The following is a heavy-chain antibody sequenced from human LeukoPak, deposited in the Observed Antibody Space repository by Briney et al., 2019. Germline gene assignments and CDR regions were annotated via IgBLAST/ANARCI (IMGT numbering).Heavy chain of an antibody. J-gene: IGHJ4*02. D-gene: IGHD3-3*01. V-gene: IGHV3-43*02. CDR1: GFTFDDYA. CDR3: AKDVFPYYDFWSGYSPGYFDY. CDR2: ISGDGGST. Sequence: AGGSLRLSCAASGFTFDDYAMHWVRQAPGKGLGWVSLISGDGGSTYYADSVKGRFTISRDNSKNSLYLQMNSLRTEDTALYYCAKDVFPYYDFWSGYSPGYFDYWGQGTLVTVSS.